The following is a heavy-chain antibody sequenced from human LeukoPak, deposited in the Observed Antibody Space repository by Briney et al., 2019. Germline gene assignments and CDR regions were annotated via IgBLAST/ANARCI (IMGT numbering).Heavy chain of an antibody. CDR1: GFTFSDYY. CDR2: ISSSGSTI. V-gene: IGHV3-11*01. D-gene: IGHD4-23*01. CDR3: ARRSVENQHAFDI. Sequence: PGGSLRLSCAASGFTFSDYYMSWIRQAPGKGLEWVSYISSSGSTIYYADSVKGRFTISRDNAKNSLYLQMNSLRAEDTAVYYCARRSVENQHAFDIWGQGTMVTVSS. J-gene: IGHJ3*02.